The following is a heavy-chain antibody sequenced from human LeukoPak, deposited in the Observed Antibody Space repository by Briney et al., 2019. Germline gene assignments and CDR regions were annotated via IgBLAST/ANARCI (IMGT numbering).Heavy chain of an antibody. Sequence: AGGSLRLSCAASGFTVSSSYMSWVRQAPGKGLEWVSIIYSDGSTYYADSVKGRFTISRDNSKNTLSLQMNSLRAEDTAVYYCARGRSCFSYAFDIWGQGTMVTVSS. V-gene: IGHV3-53*01. CDR1: GFTVSSSY. CDR3: ARGRSCFSYAFDI. CDR2: IYSDGST. D-gene: IGHD3-22*01. J-gene: IGHJ3*02.